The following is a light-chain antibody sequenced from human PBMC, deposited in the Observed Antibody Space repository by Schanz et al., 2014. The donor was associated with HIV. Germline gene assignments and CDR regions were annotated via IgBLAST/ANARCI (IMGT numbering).Light chain of an antibody. CDR1: QSISEW. CDR3: QQYSTYPYT. Sequence: DIQMTQSPSTLSASVGGRVTTTCRASQSISEWLAWYQQKPGQAPNLLISEASTLESGVPSRFSGSGSGTEFTLTISNLEPDDFAIYYCQQYSTYPYTFGQGTKLDIQ. V-gene: IGKV1-5*03. CDR2: EAS. J-gene: IGKJ2*01.